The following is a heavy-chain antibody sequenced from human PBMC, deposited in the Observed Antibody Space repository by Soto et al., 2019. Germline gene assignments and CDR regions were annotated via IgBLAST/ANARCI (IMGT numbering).Heavy chain of an antibody. CDR1: GYSFTSYW. J-gene: IGHJ5*02. D-gene: IGHD3-10*01. CDR3: ACTVRGVTMGNEWFEP. V-gene: IGHV5-51*01. CDR2: IYPGDSDT. Sequence: GESLKISCKGSGYSFTSYWIGWVRQMPGKGLEWMGIIYPGDSDTRYSPSFQGQVTISADKSISTAYLQWSSLKASATAMYYCACTVRGVTMGNEWFEPWCQGTVVTVSS.